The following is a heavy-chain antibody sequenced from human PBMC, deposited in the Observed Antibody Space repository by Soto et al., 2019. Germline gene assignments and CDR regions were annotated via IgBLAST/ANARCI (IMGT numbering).Heavy chain of an antibody. Sequence: GESLKISCKTSGYSFTNYWIGWVRQMPWKGLEWMGIIYPGDSHTRYSPSFQGQVTISADKSISTAYLQWSSLKASDTAMYYCARRCSSTSCYPLSGYYGMDVWGQGTSVTVYS. CDR2: IYPGDSHT. V-gene: IGHV5-51*01. D-gene: IGHD2-2*01. CDR3: ARRCSSTSCYPLSGYYGMDV. J-gene: IGHJ6*02. CDR1: GYSFTNYW.